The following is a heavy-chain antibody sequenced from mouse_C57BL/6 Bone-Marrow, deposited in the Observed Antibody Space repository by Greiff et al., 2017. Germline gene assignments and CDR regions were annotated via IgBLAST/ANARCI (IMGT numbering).Heavy chain of an antibody. V-gene: IGHV1-64*01. CDR3: APIYYYGSSYEGY. Sequence: QVQLQQPGAELVKPGASVKLSCKASGYTFTSYWMHWVKQRPGQGLEWIGMIHPNSGSTNYNEKFKSKATLTVDKSSSTAYMQLSSLTSEDSAVYYWAPIYYYGSSYEGYWGQGTTLTVSS. J-gene: IGHJ2*01. D-gene: IGHD1-1*01. CDR2: IHPNSGST. CDR1: GYTFTSYW.